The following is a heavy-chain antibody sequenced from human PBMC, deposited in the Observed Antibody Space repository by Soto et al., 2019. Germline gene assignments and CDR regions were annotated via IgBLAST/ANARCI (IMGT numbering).Heavy chain of an antibody. D-gene: IGHD3-22*01. CDR1: GGSISSGDYY. CDR3: ASTSNYYDSSGYSFSGSGDFDY. V-gene: IGHV4-30-4*01. Sequence: QVQLQESGPGLVKPSQTLSLTCTVSGGSISSGDYYWSWIRQPPGKGLEWIGYIYYRGSTYYNPSLKSRVTISVDTSKNQFSLKLSSVTAADTAVYYCASTSNYYDSSGYSFSGSGDFDYWGQGTLVTVSS. J-gene: IGHJ4*02. CDR2: IYYRGST.